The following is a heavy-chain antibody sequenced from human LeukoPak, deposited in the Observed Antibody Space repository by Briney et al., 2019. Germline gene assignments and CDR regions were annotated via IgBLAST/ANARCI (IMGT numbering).Heavy chain of an antibody. D-gene: IGHD6-6*01. CDR2: IYTSGGT. J-gene: IGHJ4*02. CDR1: GDSISSYY. Sequence: SETLSHTCTVSGDSISSYYWSWIRQPPGKGLEWIGYIYTSGGTNYIPSLKGRVTISIDTSKNQFSPKLSSVTAADSAVYYCARLTRLSTSPDRYYLDYWGQGTLVTVSS. CDR3: ARLTRLSTSPDRYYLDY. V-gene: IGHV4-4*09.